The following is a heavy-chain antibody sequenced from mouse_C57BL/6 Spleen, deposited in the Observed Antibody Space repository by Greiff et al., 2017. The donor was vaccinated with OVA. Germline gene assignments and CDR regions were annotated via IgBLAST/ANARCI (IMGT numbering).Heavy chain of an antibody. D-gene: IGHD2-3*01. Sequence: DVKLVESGGGLVQPGGSLKLSCAASGFTFSDYYMYWVRQTPEKRLEWVAYISNGGGSTYYPDTVKGRFTISRDNAKNTLYLQMSRLKSEDTAMYYCARDGYYDSHYAMDYWGQGTSVTVSS. V-gene: IGHV5-12*01. J-gene: IGHJ4*01. CDR3: ARDGYYDSHYAMDY. CDR1: GFTFSDYY. CDR2: ISNGGGST.